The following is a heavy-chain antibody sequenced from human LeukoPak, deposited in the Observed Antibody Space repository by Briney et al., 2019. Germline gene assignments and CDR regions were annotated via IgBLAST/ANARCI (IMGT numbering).Heavy chain of an antibody. D-gene: IGHD2-2*01. CDR2: IDPSDSYT. J-gene: IGHJ4*02. V-gene: IGHV5-10-1*01. CDR1: GYSLTSYW. Sequence: GESLKISCKGSGYSLTSYWISWVRQMPGKGLEWMGRIDPSDSYTNYSPSFQGHVHISADKSITTAYLQWSSLKASDTAMYYCARLFDPGYCNSTNCYDYWGQGTLVTVSS. CDR3: ARLFDPGYCNSTNCYDY.